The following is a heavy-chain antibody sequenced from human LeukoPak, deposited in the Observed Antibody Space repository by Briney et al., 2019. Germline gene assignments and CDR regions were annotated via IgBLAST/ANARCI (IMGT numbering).Heavy chain of an antibody. D-gene: IGHD3-10*01. CDR3: ASSYGSGRPYYMDV. J-gene: IGHJ6*03. Sequence: ASVKVSCKASGYTFTSYDVNWVRQATGQGLEWIGWMNPNSGNTGYAQKFQGRVTITRNTSISTAYMELSSLRSEDTAVYYCASSYGSGRPYYMDVWGKGTTVTVSS. V-gene: IGHV1-8*03. CDR1: GYTFTSYD. CDR2: MNPNSGNT.